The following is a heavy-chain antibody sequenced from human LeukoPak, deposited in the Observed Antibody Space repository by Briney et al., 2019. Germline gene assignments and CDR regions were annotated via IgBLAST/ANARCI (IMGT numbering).Heavy chain of an antibody. V-gene: IGHV3-7*01. CDR2: INKDGSEL. Sequence: GGSLRLSCAVSRFTFSDFWMRWVRQAPGKGLEWVAAINKDGSELRYVDSVKGRFTISRDNAKNSVYLQMTSLGAEDTAVYYSATYTQYFGAPGGADYWGLGTLVTVSS. J-gene: IGHJ4*02. CDR1: RFTFSDFW. CDR3: ATYTQYFGAPGGADY. D-gene: IGHD2-8*02.